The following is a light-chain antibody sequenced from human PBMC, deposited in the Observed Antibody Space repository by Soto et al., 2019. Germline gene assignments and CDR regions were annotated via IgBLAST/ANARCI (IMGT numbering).Light chain of an antibody. J-gene: IGKJ4*01. Sequence: DLPMTQSPSSLSASVGDRVTITCRASQGIINYLAWYQQKPGKAPKLLIYAASTLQSGVRSRFSGSGSGTDFTLTISGLQPEDVATYYCQKYNSAPLSFGGGTKVEIK. CDR1: QGIINY. CDR3: QKYNSAPLS. CDR2: AAS. V-gene: IGKV1-27*01.